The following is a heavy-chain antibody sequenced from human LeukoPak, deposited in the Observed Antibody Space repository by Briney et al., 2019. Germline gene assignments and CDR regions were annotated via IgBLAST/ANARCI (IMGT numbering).Heavy chain of an antibody. D-gene: IGHD6-19*01. CDR3: ASNIAVAGSGFDY. CDR1: GFTFSSYG. J-gene: IGHJ4*02. CDR2: IRYDGSNK. Sequence: PGGSLRLSCAASGFTFSSYGMHWVRQAPGKGLEWVAFIRYDGSNKYYAGSVKGRFTISRDNSKNTLYLQMNSLRAEDTAVYYCASNIAVAGSGFDYWGQGTLVTVSS. V-gene: IGHV3-30*02.